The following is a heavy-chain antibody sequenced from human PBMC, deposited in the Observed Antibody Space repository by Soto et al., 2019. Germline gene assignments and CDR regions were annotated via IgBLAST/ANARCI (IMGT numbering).Heavy chain of an antibody. D-gene: IGHD1-1*01. CDR3: ASGTLTGHFAY. CDR1: GFIFSSYG. V-gene: IGHV3-33*01. CDR2: IWHDGSNK. J-gene: IGHJ4*02. Sequence: GGSPRLSCAASGFIFSSYGMHWVRQAPGKGLEWVAVIWHDGSNKYYADSVKGRFTISRDNSKNTLYLQMNSLRVEDTAVYYCASGTLTGHFAYWGQGTLVTSPQ.